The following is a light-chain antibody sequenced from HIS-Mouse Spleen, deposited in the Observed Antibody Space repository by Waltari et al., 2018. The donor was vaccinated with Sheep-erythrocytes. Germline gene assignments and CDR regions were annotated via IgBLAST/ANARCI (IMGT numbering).Light chain of an antibody. J-gene: IGLJ1*01. CDR3: CSYAGSYNHV. V-gene: IGLV2-11*01. Sequence: QSALTQPRSVSGSPGQAVTISCTGTSSDVGGYNYVSWYQQHPGKAPKLMVYDVSKRPSGVPDRFSGSKSDNAASLTISGLQAEDEDDYYCCSYAGSYNHVFATGTKVTVL. CDR2: DVS. CDR1: SSDVGGYNY.